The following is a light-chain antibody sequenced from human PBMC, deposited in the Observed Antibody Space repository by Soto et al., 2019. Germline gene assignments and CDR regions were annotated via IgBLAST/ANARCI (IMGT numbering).Light chain of an antibody. CDR3: QQYNTWPPWT. CDR2: HAS. V-gene: IGKV3-15*01. Sequence: EIVMTQSPATLSVSPGERATLSCRASQSVNSNLAWYQQRPGQAPRLLMNHASTRATGIPARFSGSGSGTDFTLTISSLQSEDFAVYYCQQYNTWPPWTFGQGTKVEIK. J-gene: IGKJ1*01. CDR1: QSVNSN.